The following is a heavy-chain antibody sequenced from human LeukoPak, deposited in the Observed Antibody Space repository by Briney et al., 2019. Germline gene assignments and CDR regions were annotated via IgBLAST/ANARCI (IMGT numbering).Heavy chain of an antibody. Sequence: GGSLRLSCAASGFTFSSYAMSCVRQAPGKGLEWVSAISGSGGSTYYADSVKGRFTISRDSSKNTVYLQMNSLRAEDTALYYCARDSSYYGMDVWGQGTTVTVSS. J-gene: IGHJ6*02. CDR3: ARDSSYYGMDV. CDR2: ISGSGGST. V-gene: IGHV3-23*01. CDR1: GFTFSSYA.